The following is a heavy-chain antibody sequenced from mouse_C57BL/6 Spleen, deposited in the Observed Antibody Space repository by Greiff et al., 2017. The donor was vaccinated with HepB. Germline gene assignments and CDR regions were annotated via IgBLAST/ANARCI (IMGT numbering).Heavy chain of an antibody. CDR3: ARLTTVVADV. V-gene: IGHV1-59*01. D-gene: IGHD1-1*01. CDR1: GYTFTSYW. Sequence: QVQLQQPGAELVRPGTSVKLSCKASGYTFTSYWMHWVKQRPGQGLEWIGVIDPSDSYTNYNQKFKGKATLTVDTSSSTAYMQLSSLTSEDSAVYYCARLTTVVADVWGTGTTVTVSS. J-gene: IGHJ1*03. CDR2: IDPSDSYT.